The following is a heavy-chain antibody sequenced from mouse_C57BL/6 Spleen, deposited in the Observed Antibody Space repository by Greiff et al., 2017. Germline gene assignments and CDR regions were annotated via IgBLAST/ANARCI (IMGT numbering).Heavy chain of an antibody. CDR2: ISSGGSYT. D-gene: IGHD3-3*01. CDR1: GFTFSSYG. CDR3: AREGGPHFAY. Sequence: EVQGVESGGDLVKPGGSLKLSCAASGFTFSSYGMSWVRQTPDKSLEWVATISSGGSYTYYPDSVKGRFTISRDNAKNTLYLQMSSLKSEDTAMYYCAREGGPHFAYWGQGTLVTVSA. V-gene: IGHV5-6*01. J-gene: IGHJ3*01.